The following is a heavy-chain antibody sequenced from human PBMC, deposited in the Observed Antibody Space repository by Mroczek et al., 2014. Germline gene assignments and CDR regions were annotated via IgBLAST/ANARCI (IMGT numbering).Heavy chain of an antibody. CDR3: ARVTRGSGDNWFDP. CDR2: IYYSGST. D-gene: IGHD3-10*01. V-gene: IGHV4-59*01. J-gene: IGHJ5*02. Sequence: QVQLQESGPGLVKPSETLSLTCTVSGGSISSYYWSWIRQPSGKGLEWIGYIYYSGSTNYNPSLKSRVTISVDTSKNQFSLKLSSVTAADTAVYYCARVTRGSGDNWFDPWGQGTLVTVSS. CDR1: GGSISSYY.